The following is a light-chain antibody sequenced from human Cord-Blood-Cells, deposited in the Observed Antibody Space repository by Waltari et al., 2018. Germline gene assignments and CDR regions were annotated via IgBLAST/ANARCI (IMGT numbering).Light chain of an antibody. Sequence: EIVLTQSPGTLSLSPGERATLSCRAGPSVSSSYLAWYQQKPGQAPRLFIYGASSRAAGIPDGFSCSGSGTDFSLTISRLEPEDFAVYYCQQYGSSLITFGKGTQLEIK. J-gene: IGKJ5*01. CDR2: GAS. CDR3: QQYGSSLIT. CDR1: PSVSSSY. V-gene: IGKV3-20*01.